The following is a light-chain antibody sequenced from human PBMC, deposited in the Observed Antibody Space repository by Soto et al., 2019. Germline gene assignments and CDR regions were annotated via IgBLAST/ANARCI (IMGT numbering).Light chain of an antibody. V-gene: IGLV2-8*01. J-gene: IGLJ1*01. CDR3: CSNAGRPDV. CDR2: DVD. CDR1: SSDVGGYNY. Sequence: QSALTQPPSASGSPGQSVAISCTGTSSDVGGYNYVSWYQQHPGKAPKVMIYDVDKRPSGVPDRFSGSKSGNTASLTISDLHTEDEADYYCCSNAGRPDVFGTGTKLTVL.